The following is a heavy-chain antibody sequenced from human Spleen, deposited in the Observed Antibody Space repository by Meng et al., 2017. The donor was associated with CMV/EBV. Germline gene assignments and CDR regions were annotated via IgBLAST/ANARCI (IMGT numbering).Heavy chain of an antibody. V-gene: IGHV3-7*01. Sequence: GESLKISCAASGFTFSSYWMSWVRQAPGKGLEWVANIKQDGSEKYYVDSVKGRFTISRDNAKNSLYLQMNSLRAEDTAVYYCARVALWFGELISYYFDYWGQGTLVTVSS. J-gene: IGHJ4*02. CDR2: IKQDGSEK. CDR1: GFTFSSYW. CDR3: ARVALWFGELISYYFDY. D-gene: IGHD3-10*01.